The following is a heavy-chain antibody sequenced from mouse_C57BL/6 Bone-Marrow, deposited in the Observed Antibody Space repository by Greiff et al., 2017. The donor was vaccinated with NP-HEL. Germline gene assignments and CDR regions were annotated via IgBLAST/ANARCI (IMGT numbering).Heavy chain of an antibody. CDR2: IDPETGGT. CDR1: GYTFTDYE. V-gene: IGHV1-15*01. Sequence: VQLQQSGAELVRPGASVTLSCKASGYTFTDYEMHWVKQTPVHGLEWIGAIDPETGGTAYNQKFKGKAILTADKSSSTAYMELRSLTSEDSAVYYCTRGWEDYAMDYWGQGTSVTVSS. D-gene: IGHD4-1*01. CDR3: TRGWEDYAMDY. J-gene: IGHJ4*01.